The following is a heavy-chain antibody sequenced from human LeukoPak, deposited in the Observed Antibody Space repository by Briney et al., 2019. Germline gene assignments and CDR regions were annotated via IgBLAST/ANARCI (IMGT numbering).Heavy chain of an antibody. CDR1: GFTFTSYV. Sequence: GGSLRLSCAASGFTFTSYVMSWVRQAPGKGLEWVSTISGSGGSIYYADSVKGRFTMSRDNSRNTLYLQMNSLRADDTVVYYCAKPGISAAGTYFFDNWGQGTLVTVSS. V-gene: IGHV3-23*01. CDR2: ISGSGGSI. CDR3: AKPGISAAGTYFFDN. J-gene: IGHJ4*02. D-gene: IGHD6-13*01.